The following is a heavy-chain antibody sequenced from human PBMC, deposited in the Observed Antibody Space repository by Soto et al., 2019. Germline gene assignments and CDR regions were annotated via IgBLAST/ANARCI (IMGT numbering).Heavy chain of an antibody. J-gene: IGHJ4*02. CDR2: IDPNSGGT. CDR1: GYTFTGCY. D-gene: IGHD2-2*01. Sequence: ASVKVSCKASGYTFTGCYMHWVRQAPGQGLEWMGWIDPNSGGTNYAQKFQGWVTMTRDTSISTGYMELSRLRSDDTAVYYCARTQCSSTRCYVGSWDYWGQGTLVTVSS. CDR3: ARTQCSSTRCYVGSWDY. V-gene: IGHV1-2*04.